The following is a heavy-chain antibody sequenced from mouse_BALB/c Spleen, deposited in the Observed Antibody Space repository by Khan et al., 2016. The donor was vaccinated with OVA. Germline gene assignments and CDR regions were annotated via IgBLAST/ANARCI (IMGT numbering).Heavy chain of an antibody. J-gene: IGHJ2*01. V-gene: IGHV1-9*01. CDR1: GYTFSSYW. D-gene: IGHD1-1*01. CDR2: ILPGSGST. Sequence: QVRLQQSGAELMKPGASVKISCKATGYTFSSYWIEWVKQRPGHGLEWIGEILPGSGSTNYNEKFKGKATFTADTSSNTAYMQHSSLTSEDSAVYYCARGDYYGGRYYFDCWGQGTILTVSS. CDR3: ARGDYYGGRYYFDC.